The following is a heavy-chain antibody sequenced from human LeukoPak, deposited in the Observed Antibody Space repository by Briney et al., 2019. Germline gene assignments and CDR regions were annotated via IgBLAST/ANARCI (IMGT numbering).Heavy chain of an antibody. CDR1: GGTFSSYA. V-gene: IGHV1-69*05. CDR3: ARGGGYFDWLLYFQH. D-gene: IGHD3-9*01. CDR2: IIPIFGTA. J-gene: IGHJ1*01. Sequence: GASVKVSCKASGGTFSSYAISWVRQAPGQGLEWMGGIIPIFGTANYAQKFQGRVTITTDESTSTAYMELSRLRSDDTAVYYCARGGGYFDWLLYFQHWGQGTLVTVSS.